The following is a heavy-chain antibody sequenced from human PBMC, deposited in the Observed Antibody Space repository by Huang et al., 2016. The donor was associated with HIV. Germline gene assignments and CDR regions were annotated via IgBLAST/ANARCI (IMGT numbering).Heavy chain of an antibody. CDR2: IIPIFWTA. Sequence: QVQLVQSGAEVKKPGSSVKVSCKASGGTFSSYAISGVRQAPGQGLEWMGGIIPIFWTANYEQKCQGRVTITADESTSTAYMELSSLRSEDTAVYYCARVESRRYYDSSGYYYWGQGTLVTVSS. J-gene: IGHJ4*02. V-gene: IGHV1-69*01. D-gene: IGHD3-22*01. CDR3: ARVESRRYYDSSGYYY. CDR1: GGTFSSYA.